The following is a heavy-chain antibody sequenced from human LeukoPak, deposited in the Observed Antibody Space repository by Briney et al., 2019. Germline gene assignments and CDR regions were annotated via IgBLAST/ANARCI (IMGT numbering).Heavy chain of an antibody. CDR2: IYYSGST. J-gene: IGHJ3*02. D-gene: IGHD3-22*01. V-gene: IGHV4-59*01. CDR1: GGSFSSFH. CDR3: ARGNYDSRGYSNAFDI. Sequence: LETLSLTCTVSGGSFSSFHWSWIRQPPGKGLEWIGYIYYSGSTNSNPSLKSRVIISADTSKSQFSLKLSSVTAADTAMYYCARGNYDSRGYSNAFDIWGQGAMVTVSS.